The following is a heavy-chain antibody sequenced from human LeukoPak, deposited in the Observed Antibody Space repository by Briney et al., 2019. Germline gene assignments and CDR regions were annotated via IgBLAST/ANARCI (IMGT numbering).Heavy chain of an antibody. D-gene: IGHD3-3*01. J-gene: IGHJ6*03. CDR3: ARDLRYYDFWSGYFSNHYYYMDV. V-gene: IGHV1-69*01. CDR2: IIPVFGTA. Sequence: SVKVSCKASGGTFSSYAISWVRQAPGQGLEWMGGIIPVFGTANYAQKFQGRVTITADESTSTAYMELSSLRSEDTAVYYCARDLRYYDFWSGYFSNHYYYMDVWGKGTTVTVSS. CDR1: GGTFSSYA.